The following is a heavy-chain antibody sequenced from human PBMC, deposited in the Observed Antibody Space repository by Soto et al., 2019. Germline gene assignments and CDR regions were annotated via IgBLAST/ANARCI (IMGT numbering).Heavy chain of an antibody. V-gene: IGHV1-69*13. D-gene: IGHD3-9*01. CDR3: ARQAPLLRYFDWLPPDY. CDR1: GCTFSSYA. Sequence: SVKVSCKASGCTFSSYAISWVRQAPGQGLEWMGGIIPIFGTANYAQKFQGRVTITADESTSTAYMELSSLRSEDTAVYYCARQAPLLRYFDWLPPDYWGQGTLVTVS. J-gene: IGHJ4*02. CDR2: IIPIFGTA.